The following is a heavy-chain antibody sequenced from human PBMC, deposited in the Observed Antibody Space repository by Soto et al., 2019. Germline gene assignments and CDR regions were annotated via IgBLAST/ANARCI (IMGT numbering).Heavy chain of an antibody. J-gene: IGHJ3*02. CDR3: AKDRRLRDAFDI. V-gene: IGHV3-30*18. Sequence: QVQLVESGGGVVQPGRSLRLSCAASGFTFSSYGMHWVRQAPGKGLEWVAVISYDGSNKYYADSVKGRFTISRDNSKNALYLQMNSLRAEDTAVYYCAKDRRLRDAFDILGQGTMVTVSS. CDR2: ISYDGSNK. D-gene: IGHD2-21*01. CDR1: GFTFSSYG.